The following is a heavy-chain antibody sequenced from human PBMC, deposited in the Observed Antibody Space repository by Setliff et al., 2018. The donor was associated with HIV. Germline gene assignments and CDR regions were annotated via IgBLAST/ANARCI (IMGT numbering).Heavy chain of an antibody. D-gene: IGHD3-22*01. J-gene: IGHJ3*02. Sequence: SETLSLTCTVSGGSISSGDYYWSWIRQPPGKGLEWIGYIYYSGSTYYNPSLKSRVTIAVDTSKNQFSLKLSSVTAADTAVYYCARVNYYDSSGYYEDACDIWGHVTMVTVSS. CDR1: GGSISSGDYY. CDR2: IYYSGST. V-gene: IGHV4-30-4*08. CDR3: ARVNYYDSSGYYEDACDI.